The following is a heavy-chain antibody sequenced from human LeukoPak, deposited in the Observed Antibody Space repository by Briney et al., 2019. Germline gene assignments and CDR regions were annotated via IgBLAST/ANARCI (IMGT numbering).Heavy chain of an antibody. D-gene: IGHD2-2*01. V-gene: IGHV1-69*13. Sequence: ASVKVSCKASGGTFSSYAISRVRQAPGQGLEWMGGIIPIFGTANYAQKFQGRVTITADESTSTAYMELSSLRSEDTAVYYCAREPVPAAIFSAWFDPWGQGTLVTVSS. J-gene: IGHJ5*02. CDR1: GGTFSSYA. CDR2: IIPIFGTA. CDR3: AREPVPAAIFSAWFDP.